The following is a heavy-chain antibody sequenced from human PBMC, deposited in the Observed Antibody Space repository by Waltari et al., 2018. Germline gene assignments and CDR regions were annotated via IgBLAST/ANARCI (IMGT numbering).Heavy chain of an antibody. V-gene: IGHV3-74*01. CDR3: VRGSNDWIGLDY. D-gene: IGHD3-9*01. J-gene: IGHJ4*02. CDR2: INPDGRET. CDR1: GFTFRNYW. Sequence: EVQLVESGGGLVQPGGSLRLSCAPSGFTFRNYWMHWVRQAPGKGLLCVSRINPDGRETNYADSVKGRFTISRDNAKNTLYLQMNSLRGEDMAVYYCVRGSNDWIGLDYWGQGALVTVSS.